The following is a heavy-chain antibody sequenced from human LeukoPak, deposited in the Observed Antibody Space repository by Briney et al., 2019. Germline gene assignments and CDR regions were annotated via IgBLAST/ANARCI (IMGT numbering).Heavy chain of an antibody. CDR2: IIPIFGTA. CDR1: GGTFSSYA. Sequence: GASVNVSCKASGGTFSSYAISWVRQAPGQGLEWMGGIIPIFGTANYAQKFQGRVTITADESTSTAYMELSSLRSEDTAVYYCATRFYDGSGSYLYYFDYWGQGTLVTVSS. D-gene: IGHD3-10*01. CDR3: ATRFYDGSGSYLYYFDY. J-gene: IGHJ4*02. V-gene: IGHV1-69*01.